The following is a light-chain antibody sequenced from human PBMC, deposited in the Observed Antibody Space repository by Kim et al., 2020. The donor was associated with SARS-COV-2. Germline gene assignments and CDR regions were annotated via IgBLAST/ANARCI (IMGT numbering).Light chain of an antibody. CDR2: DAS. V-gene: IGKV3-20*01. Sequence: IVLTQSPGTLSLSPGERATLSCRASQNLSSTFLAWYQQRPGHTPRLLIYDASSRATGIPDRFSAGGSGTDFTLTISRLEPEDFAVYYCPRFGHLPMYAFGQGPKLEI. J-gene: IGKJ2*01. CDR3: PRFGHLPMYA. CDR1: QNLSSTF.